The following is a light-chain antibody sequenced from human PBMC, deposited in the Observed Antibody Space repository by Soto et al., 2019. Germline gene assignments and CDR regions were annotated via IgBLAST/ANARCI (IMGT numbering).Light chain of an antibody. V-gene: IGKV1-5*03. J-gene: IGKJ1*01. CDR2: KAS. Sequence: DIQMTQSPSSLSASVGDRITITCGAGQSIKTWLAWYQLTPGKAPKLLIYKASSLEIGVPSRLSGSGSGTDFTLTISSMQPDDFATYYCQQYDNYRTFGHGTKVDIK. CDR3: QQYDNYRT. CDR1: QSIKTW.